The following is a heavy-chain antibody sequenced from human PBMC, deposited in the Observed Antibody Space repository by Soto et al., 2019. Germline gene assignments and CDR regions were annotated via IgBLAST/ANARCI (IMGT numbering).Heavy chain of an antibody. CDR3: AKDKNPTGYYRGGHFDY. CDR2: ISGSGGST. V-gene: IGHV3-23*01. Sequence: GESLKISCAASGFTFSSYAMSWVRQAPGKGLEWVSAISGSGGSTYYADSVKGRFTISRDNSKNTLYLQMNSLRAEDTAVYYCAKDKNPTGYYRGGHFDYWGQGTLVTVSS. J-gene: IGHJ4*02. D-gene: IGHD3-9*01. CDR1: GFTFSSYA.